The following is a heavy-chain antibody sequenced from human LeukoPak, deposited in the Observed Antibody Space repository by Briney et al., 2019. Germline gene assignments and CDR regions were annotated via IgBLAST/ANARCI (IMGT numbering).Heavy chain of an antibody. Sequence: GGSLRLSCAASGFTFRSYGMHWVRQAPGEGMEWVAFIRYDGSSKYYADSVKGQFTISRDNSKNTLYLQMNSLRVEDTAVYYCAKDQDLYCSGGSCYSTLDYWGQGTLVTVSS. J-gene: IGHJ4*02. D-gene: IGHD2-15*01. V-gene: IGHV3-30*02. CDR2: IRYDGSSK. CDR3: AKDQDLYCSGGSCYSTLDY. CDR1: GFTFRSYG.